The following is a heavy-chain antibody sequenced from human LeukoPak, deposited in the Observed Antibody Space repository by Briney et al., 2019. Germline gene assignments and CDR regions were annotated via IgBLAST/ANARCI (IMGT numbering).Heavy chain of an antibody. CDR2: IYTSGST. D-gene: IGHD3-10*01. CDR1: GGSISSYY. Sequence: PSETLSLTCTVSGGSISSYYWSWIRQPAGKGLEWIGRIYTSGSTNYNPSLKSRVTMSVDTSKNQFSLKLSSVTAADTAVYYCARGGYYGSGSLTYFDYWGQGTLDTVSS. J-gene: IGHJ4*02. V-gene: IGHV4-4*07. CDR3: ARGGYYGSGSLTYFDY.